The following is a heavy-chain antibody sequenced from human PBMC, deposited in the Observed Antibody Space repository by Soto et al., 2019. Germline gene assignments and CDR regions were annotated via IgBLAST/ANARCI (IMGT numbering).Heavy chain of an antibody. CDR1: GFTFTSSA. CDR3: AAVPPSTSRYPPYYYYMDV. D-gene: IGHD2-2*01. J-gene: IGHJ6*03. Sequence: GASVKVSCKASGFTFTSSAMQWVRQARGQRLERIGWIVVGSGNTNYAQKFQERVTITRDMSTSTAYMELSSLRSEDTAVYYCAAVPPSTSRYPPYYYYMDVWGKGTTVTVSS. CDR2: IVVGSGNT. V-gene: IGHV1-58*02.